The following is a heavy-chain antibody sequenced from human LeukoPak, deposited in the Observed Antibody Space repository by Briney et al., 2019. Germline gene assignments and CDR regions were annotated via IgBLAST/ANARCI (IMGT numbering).Heavy chain of an antibody. V-gene: IGHV3-30*18. CDR1: GFTFSSYG. CDR3: AKDQYCSSTSCYGVAFDI. CDR2: ISYDGSNK. D-gene: IGHD2-2*01. Sequence: GGSLRLSCAASGFTFSSYGMHWVRQAPGKGLEWVAVISYDGSNKYYADSVKGRFTISRDNSKNTLYLQMNSLRAEDTAVYYCAKDQYCSSTSCYGVAFDIWGQGSMVTVSS. J-gene: IGHJ3*02.